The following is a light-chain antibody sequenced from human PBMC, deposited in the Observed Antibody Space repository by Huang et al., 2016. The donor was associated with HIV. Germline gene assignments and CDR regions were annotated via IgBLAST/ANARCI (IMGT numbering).Light chain of an antibody. V-gene: IGKV1D-12*01. CDR3: QQANSFPPRFT. CDR2: ASS. Sequence: DIQMTQSPSSVSASVGDRVTITCRASQDINSWLGWYQQKPGKAPKLLLYASSNWQSGVPSRFSGSGSGTDFTLTISSLQPEDFATYYCQQANSFPPRFTFGGGTKVEIK. CDR1: QDINSW. J-gene: IGKJ4*01.